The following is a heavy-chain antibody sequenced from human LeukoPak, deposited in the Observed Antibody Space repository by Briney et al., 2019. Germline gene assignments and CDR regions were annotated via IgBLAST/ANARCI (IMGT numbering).Heavy chain of an antibody. V-gene: IGHV3-23*01. J-gene: IGHJ4*02. CDR3: AKVKGYCSSTSCYTDYFDY. D-gene: IGHD2-2*02. Sequence: GGSLRLSCAASGFTFGSYAMSWVRQAPGKGLEWVSAISGSGGYTYYADSVKGRFTISRDNSKNTLYLQMNSLRAEDTAVYFCAKVKGYCSSTSCYTDYFDYWGQGTLVTVSS. CDR1: GFTFGSYA. CDR2: ISGSGGYT.